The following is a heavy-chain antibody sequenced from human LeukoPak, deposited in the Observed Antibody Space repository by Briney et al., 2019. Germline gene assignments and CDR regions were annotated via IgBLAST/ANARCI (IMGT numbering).Heavy chain of an antibody. CDR3: ARENWGSMGAFDI. J-gene: IGHJ3*02. V-gene: IGHV3-30*02. Sequence: GGSLRLSCAASGFTISSYGMHWVRQAPGKGLEWVAFIRYDGINKYYADSVKGRFTISRDNSKNTLYLQMNSLRAEDTAVYYCARENWGSMGAFDIWGQGTMVTVSS. D-gene: IGHD2/OR15-2a*01. CDR1: GFTISSYG. CDR2: IRYDGINK.